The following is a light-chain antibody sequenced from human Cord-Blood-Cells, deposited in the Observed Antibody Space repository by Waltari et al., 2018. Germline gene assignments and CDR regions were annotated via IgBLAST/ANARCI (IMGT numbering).Light chain of an antibody. V-gene: IGLV2-23*03. CDR3: CSYAGSSTFV. CDR1: SSGFGRYNL. J-gene: IGLJ2*01. CDR2: EGS. Sequence: QSALTQPASVSGSPGQSITIACTGTSSGFGRYNLVFWYQQHPGKAPKLMIYEGSKRPSGVSNRFSGSKSGNTASLTISGLQAEDEADYYCCSYAGSSTFVFGGGTKLTVL.